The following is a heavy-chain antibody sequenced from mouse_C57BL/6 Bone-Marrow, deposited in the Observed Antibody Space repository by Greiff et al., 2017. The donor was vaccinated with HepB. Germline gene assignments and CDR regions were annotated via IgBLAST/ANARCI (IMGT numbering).Heavy chain of an antibody. D-gene: IGHD1-1*01. CDR3: ARDYYGSSHWYFDV. J-gene: IGHJ1*03. Sequence: VQLQQSGAELARPGASVKMSCKASGYTFTSYTMHWVKQRPGQGLEWIGYINPSSGYTKYNQKFKDKATLTADKSSSTAYMQLSSLKSEDSAVYYCARDYYGSSHWYFDVWGTGTTVTVSS. CDR2: INPSSGYT. CDR1: GYTFTSYT. V-gene: IGHV1-4*01.